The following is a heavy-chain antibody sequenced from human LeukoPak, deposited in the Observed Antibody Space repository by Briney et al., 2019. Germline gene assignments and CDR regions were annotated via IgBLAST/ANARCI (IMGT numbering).Heavy chain of an antibody. Sequence: PSETLSLTCAVSGGSISSSNWWSWVRQPPGKGLEWIGEIYHSGTTNYTPCLTSRVTISVDKSKNQFSLKLSSVTAADTAVYYCARAGRFGELCDYWGQGTLVTVSS. V-gene: IGHV4-4*02. J-gene: IGHJ4*02. CDR3: ARAGRFGELCDY. CDR2: IYHSGTT. CDR1: GGSISSSNW. D-gene: IGHD3-10*01.